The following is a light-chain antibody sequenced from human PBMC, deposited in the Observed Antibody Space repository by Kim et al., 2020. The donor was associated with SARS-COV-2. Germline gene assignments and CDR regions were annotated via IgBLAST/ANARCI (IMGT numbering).Light chain of an antibody. CDR2: DAN. CDR1: SCDVGGSDY. J-gene: IGLJ2*01. Sequence: GQSVTISCTGTSCDVGGSDYVSWYQQHPSKAPKLMICDANGRPSGVPDRFSGSKSGNTASLTISGLQADDEADYYCCSYAGSQTLLFGGGTQLTVL. CDR3: CSYAGSQTLL. V-gene: IGLV2-11*01.